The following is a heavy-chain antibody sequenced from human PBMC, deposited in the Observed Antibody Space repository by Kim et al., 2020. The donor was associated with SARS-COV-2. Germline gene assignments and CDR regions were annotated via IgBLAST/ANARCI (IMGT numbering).Heavy chain of an antibody. CDR2: ISSSSSTI. D-gene: IGHD4-17*01. V-gene: IGHV3-48*02. Sequence: GGSLRLSCAASGFTFSSYSMNWVRQAPGKGLEWVSYISSSSSTIYYADSVKGRFTISRDNAKNSLYLQMNSLRDEDTAVYYCAREVDTTVVPRGYYYYYCMDVWGQGTTVTVSS. CDR1: GFTFSSYS. CDR3: AREVDTTVVPRGYYYYYCMDV. J-gene: IGHJ6*02.